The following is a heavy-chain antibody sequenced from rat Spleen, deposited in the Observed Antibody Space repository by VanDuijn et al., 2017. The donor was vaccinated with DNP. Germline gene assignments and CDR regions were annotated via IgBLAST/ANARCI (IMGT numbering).Heavy chain of an antibody. J-gene: IGHJ2*01. CDR2: ISNKNYNYVT. CDR3: TVWGPTDY. CDR1: GLDFSSYG. V-gene: IGHV10-10*01. D-gene: IGHD2-1*01. Sequence: EVQVVESGGGVVQPKGSLKLSCAASGLDFSSYGMTWVRQAPGKGLDVIADISNKNYNYVTHYADSVKDRFTISRDDSQSMVYLQMDNLKTEDTALYYWTVWGPTDYWGQGVMVTVSS.